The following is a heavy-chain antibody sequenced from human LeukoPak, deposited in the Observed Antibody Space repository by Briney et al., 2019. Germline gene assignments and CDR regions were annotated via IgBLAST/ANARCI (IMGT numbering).Heavy chain of an antibody. J-gene: IGHJ4*02. CDR2: INHSGST. V-gene: IGHV4-34*01. Sequence: NPSETLSLTCAVYGGSFSGYYWSWIRQPPGKGLEWIGEINHSGSTNYNPSLKSRVTISVDTSKNQFSLKLSSVTAADTAVYYCASRGSSGYYYARRYYFDYWGQGTLVTVSS. CDR1: GGSFSGYY. CDR3: ASRGSSGYYYARRYYFDY. D-gene: IGHD3-22*01.